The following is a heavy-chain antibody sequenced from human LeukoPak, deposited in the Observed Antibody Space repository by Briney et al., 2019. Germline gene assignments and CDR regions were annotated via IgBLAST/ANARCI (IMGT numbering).Heavy chain of an antibody. CDR3: AREYCSGGSCYWGAFDI. CDR1: GFTFSSYS. D-gene: IGHD2-15*01. J-gene: IGHJ3*02. V-gene: IGHV3-21*01. Sequence: GGSLRLSCVASGFTFSSYSMNWVRQAPGKGLEWVSILGSSSGYINYADSLRGRVTTSRDNAKNSLYLQVNSLRAEDTAVYYCAREYCSGGSCYWGAFDIWGQGTMVTVSS. CDR2: LGSSSGYI.